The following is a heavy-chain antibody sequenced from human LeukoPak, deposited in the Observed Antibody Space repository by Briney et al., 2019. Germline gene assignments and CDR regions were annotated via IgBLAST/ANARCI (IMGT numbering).Heavy chain of an antibody. D-gene: IGHD3-3*01. J-gene: IGHJ4*02. V-gene: IGHV3-7*01. Sequence: PGGSLRLSCAASGFTFSSYWMSWVRQAPGKGLEWVANIKQDGSEKYYVDSVKGRFTISRDNAKNPLYLQLNSLRAEDTAVYYCARGGDFWSGRSHDYWGQGTLVTVSS. CDR1: GFTFSSYW. CDR3: ARGGDFWSGRSHDY. CDR2: IKQDGSEK.